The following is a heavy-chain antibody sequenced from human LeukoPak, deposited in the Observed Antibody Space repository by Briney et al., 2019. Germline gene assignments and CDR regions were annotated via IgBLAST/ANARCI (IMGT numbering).Heavy chain of an antibody. J-gene: IGHJ6*03. D-gene: IGHD3-9*01. Sequence: ASVKVSCKASGYTFTKYAINWVRQAPGQGLEWMGWISPYNGDTNYPHKLQGRVTMTADTSTSTASMELRSLRSDDTAVYYCAREESQEVTYYDVLTGETSNSYYYYYMDVWGKGTTVTVSS. V-gene: IGHV1-18*01. CDR3: AREESQEVTYYDVLTGETSNSYYYYYMDV. CDR2: ISPYNGDT. CDR1: GYTFTKYA.